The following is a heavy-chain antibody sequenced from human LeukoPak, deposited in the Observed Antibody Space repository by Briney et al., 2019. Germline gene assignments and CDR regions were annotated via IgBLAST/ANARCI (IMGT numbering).Heavy chain of an antibody. CDR1: GFTFTSSA. V-gene: IGHV1-58*02. Sequence: AASVKVSCKASGFTFTSSAMQWVRQARGQRLEWIGWIVVGSGNTNYAQKFQERVTITRDMSTSTAYMELSSLRSEDTAVYYCAARPYGSGSYYNPRYYMDVWGKGTTVTVSS. CDR3: AARPYGSGSYYNPRYYMDV. D-gene: IGHD3-10*01. J-gene: IGHJ6*03. CDR2: IVVGSGNT.